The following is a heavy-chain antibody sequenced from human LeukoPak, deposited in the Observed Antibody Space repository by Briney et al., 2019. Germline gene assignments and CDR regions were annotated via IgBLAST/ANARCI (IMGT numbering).Heavy chain of an antibody. CDR2: IKQDGSEK. J-gene: IGHJ4*02. D-gene: IGHD2-2*01. CDR3: AKQEEDIVVVAATLFDY. Sequence: PGGSLRLSCAASGFTFSSYWMSWVRQAPGKGLEWVANIKQDGSEKYYVDSVKGRFTISRDNAKNSLYLQMNSLRAEDTAVYYCAKQEEDIVVVAATLFDYWGQGTLVTVSS. CDR1: GFTFSSYW. V-gene: IGHV3-7*03.